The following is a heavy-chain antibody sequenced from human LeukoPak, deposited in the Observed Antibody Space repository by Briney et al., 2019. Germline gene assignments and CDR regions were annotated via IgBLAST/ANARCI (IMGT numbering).Heavy chain of an antibody. CDR3: AKSLAANDYDAFDI. J-gene: IGHJ3*02. V-gene: IGHV4-34*01. D-gene: IGHD2-15*01. CDR2: IDHSGAT. Sequence: SETLSLTCAVYGGSFSGYYWSWIRQPPGKGLEWIGEIDHSGATNYNPSLRSRVTISLDTSKNQFSLTLSSITAEDTAVYYCAKSLAANDYDAFDIWGQGTMVTVSS. CDR1: GGSFSGYY.